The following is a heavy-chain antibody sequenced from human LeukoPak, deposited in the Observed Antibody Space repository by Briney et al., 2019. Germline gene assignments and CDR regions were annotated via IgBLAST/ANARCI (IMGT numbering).Heavy chain of an antibody. J-gene: IGHJ5*02. CDR3: ARHKRYYDFGRFDP. CDR2: IYYSGST. V-gene: IGHV4-59*08. Sequence: SETLSLTCTISGGSISHFLWSWIRQPPGKGLEWIGYIYYSGSTNYNPSLKSRVIISVDMSKNQFSLKLSSVTAADTAVYYCARHKRYYDFGRFDPWGQGTLVTVSS. D-gene: IGHD3-3*01. CDR1: GGSISHFL.